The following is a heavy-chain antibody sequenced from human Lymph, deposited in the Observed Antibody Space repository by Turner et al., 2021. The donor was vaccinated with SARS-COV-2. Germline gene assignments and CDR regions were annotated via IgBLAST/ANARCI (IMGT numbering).Heavy chain of an antibody. D-gene: IGHD3-3*01. Sequence: QVQLVQSGSEVKKPGASVKVSCKASGYTFTRYPMHWVRQAPEQRLEWMGWINVGNGNTKSSQKYQGRVTITRDTSASTAYMELSSLRSEDTAEYYCARGKSPLLRFWEWILSLDYWGQGTLVTVSS. CDR1: GYTFTRYP. CDR2: INVGNGNT. CDR3: ARGKSPLLRFWEWILSLDY. V-gene: IGHV1-3*01. J-gene: IGHJ4*02.